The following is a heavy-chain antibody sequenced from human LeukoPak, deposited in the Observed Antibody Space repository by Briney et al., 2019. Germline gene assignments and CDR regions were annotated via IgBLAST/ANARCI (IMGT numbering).Heavy chain of an antibody. V-gene: IGHV3-23*01. CDR3: ARQGGYYYESSASYYFDY. D-gene: IGHD3-22*01. Sequence: PGGSLRLSCAASGFTFNNYAVSWVRQAPGKGLEWVSGINENGGSTYYADSVKGRFTISRDNSKSTLYLQMNSLRAEDTAIYYCARQGGYYYESSASYYFDYWGQGTLVTVSS. J-gene: IGHJ4*02. CDR1: GFTFNNYA. CDR2: INENGGST.